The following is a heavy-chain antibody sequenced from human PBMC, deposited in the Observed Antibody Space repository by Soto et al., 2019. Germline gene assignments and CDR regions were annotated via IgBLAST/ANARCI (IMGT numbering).Heavy chain of an antibody. D-gene: IGHD3-16*01. CDR3: ARNTPRGWFDP. Sequence: SETLSLTCTVSGGSISSYYWSWIRQPPGKGLEWIGYIYYSGSTNYNPSLKSRVTISVETSKNQFSLKLSSVTAADTAVYYCARNTPRGWFDPWGQGTLVTVSS. J-gene: IGHJ5*02. V-gene: IGHV4-59*01. CDR2: IYYSGST. CDR1: GGSISSYY.